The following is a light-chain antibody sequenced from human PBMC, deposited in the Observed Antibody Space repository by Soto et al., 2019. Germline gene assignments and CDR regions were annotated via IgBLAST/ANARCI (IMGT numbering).Light chain of an antibody. V-gene: IGLV1-47*01. CDR1: SSNIGTNY. CDR3: AGWDDSLHGLV. Sequence: QSVLTQPPSASGPPGQRVTISCSGGSSNIGTNYVYWYQQLPGTAPKLLIYRNNLRPSGVPDRFSASKSGTSASLAISGLRSEDEADYFCAGWDDSLHGLVFGAGTKVTVL. J-gene: IGLJ1*01. CDR2: RNN.